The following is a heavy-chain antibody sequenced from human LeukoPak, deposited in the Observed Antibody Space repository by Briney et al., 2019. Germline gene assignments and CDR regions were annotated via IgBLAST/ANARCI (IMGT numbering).Heavy chain of an antibody. CDR2: IIPIFGIA. CDR1: GGTFSSYA. J-gene: IGHJ6*02. CDR3: ARKTNDYGDYGGGAYYYGMDV. D-gene: IGHD4-17*01. V-gene: IGHV1-69*04. Sequence: ASAKVSCKASGGTFSSYAISWVRQAPGQGLEWMGRIIPIFGIANYAQKFQGRVTITADKSTSTAYMELSSLRSEDTAVYYCARKTNDYGDYGGGAYYYGMDVWGQGTTVTVSS.